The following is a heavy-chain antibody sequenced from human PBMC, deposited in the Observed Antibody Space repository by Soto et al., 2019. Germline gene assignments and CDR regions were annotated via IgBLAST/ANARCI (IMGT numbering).Heavy chain of an antibody. CDR2: IKSKAGGGTA. J-gene: IGHJ4*02. Sequence: EEHLVESGGGLVKPGGSLRLSCAASGFSFSAAWMKWVRQAPGKGLEWVGRIKSKAGGGTADYAAPVKARFTILRADSRNPLCLQMNSLKTEDTGVFYWPHQGDYYERLDSGGQGTLVTVSS. V-gene: IGHV3-15*07. D-gene: IGHD3-22*01. CDR1: GFSFSAAW. CDR3: PHQGDYYERLDS.